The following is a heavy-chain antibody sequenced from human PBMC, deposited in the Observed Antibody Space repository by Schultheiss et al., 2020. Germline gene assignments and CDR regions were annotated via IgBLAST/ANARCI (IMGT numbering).Heavy chain of an antibody. Sequence: GGSLRLSCAASGFTFSSYWMHWVRQAPGKGLVWVSRINSDGSSTIYADSVKGRFIISRDNAKNTLYLQMNSLRAEDTAVYYCARGTYYYDSSGYYLPYYFDYWGQGTLVTVSS. V-gene: IGHV3-74*01. D-gene: IGHD3-22*01. CDR2: INSDGSST. CDR1: GFTFSSYW. CDR3: ARGTYYYDSSGYYLPYYFDY. J-gene: IGHJ4*02.